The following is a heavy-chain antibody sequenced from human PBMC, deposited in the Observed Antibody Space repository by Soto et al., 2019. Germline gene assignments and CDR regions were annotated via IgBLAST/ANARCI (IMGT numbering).Heavy chain of an antibody. Sequence: SETLSLTCTVSGGSISSSSYYWGWIRQPPGKGLEWIGSIYYSGSTYYNPSLKSRVTISVDTSKNQFSLKLSSVTAADTAVYYCARLGRGPWNSSGWLPWFDPWGQGTLVTVSS. CDR1: GGSISSSSYY. J-gene: IGHJ5*02. D-gene: IGHD6-19*01. V-gene: IGHV4-39*01. CDR3: ARLGRGPWNSSGWLPWFDP. CDR2: IYYSGST.